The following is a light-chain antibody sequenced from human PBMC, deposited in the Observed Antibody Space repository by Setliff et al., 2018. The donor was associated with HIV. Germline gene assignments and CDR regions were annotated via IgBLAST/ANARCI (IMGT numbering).Light chain of an antibody. CDR2: DVS. J-gene: IGLJ1*01. CDR3: CPYVGSYSYI. Sequence: QSVLTQPRSVSGSPGQTITLSCTGSTSDVGNYNYVSWYQQYPGKAPKLIIFDVSRRPSGVPDRFSGSKSQNTASLTISGLQPEDEADYYCCPYVGSYSYIFGTGTKVTVL. CDR1: TSDVGNYNY. V-gene: IGLV2-11*01.